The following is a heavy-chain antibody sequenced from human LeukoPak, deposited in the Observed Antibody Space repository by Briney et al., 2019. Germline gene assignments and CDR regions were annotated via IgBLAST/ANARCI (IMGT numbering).Heavy chain of an antibody. J-gene: IGHJ4*02. Sequence: MSSEILSLTCTISGASMSSYYWSWIRQPPGKRPEWMAYISDSGSDIYNPSLKSRVAISVDTSKNQFSLKVTSVTAADTAVYFCARHRRNYYGTGGSPFDFWGQGILVTVSS. CDR2: ISDSGSD. CDR3: ARHRRNYYGTGGSPFDF. CDR1: GASMSSYY. V-gene: IGHV4-59*08. D-gene: IGHD3-10*01.